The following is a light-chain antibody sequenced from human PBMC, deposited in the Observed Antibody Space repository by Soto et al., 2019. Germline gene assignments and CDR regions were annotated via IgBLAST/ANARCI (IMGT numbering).Light chain of an antibody. CDR2: GAS. V-gene: IGKV3-20*01. Sequence: EIVLTQSPGTLSLSPGERATLSCRASQSVRSSDLAWYQQKPGQAPRLLIYGASSRATGIPDRFSGSGSGTDFTLTISRLEPEDFAVHYCQQYGSAPYTFGQGTKLEIK. J-gene: IGKJ2*01. CDR1: QSVRSSD. CDR3: QQYGSAPYT.